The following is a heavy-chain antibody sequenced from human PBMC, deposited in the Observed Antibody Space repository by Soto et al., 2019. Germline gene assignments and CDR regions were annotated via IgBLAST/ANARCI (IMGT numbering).Heavy chain of an antibody. J-gene: IGHJ5*02. CDR1: GYTFTSYY. D-gene: IGHD3-16*01. Sequence: ASVKVSCKASGYTFTSYYMHWVRQAPGQGLEWMGIINPSGGSTSYAQKFQGRVTMTRDASTSTVYMELSSLRSEDTAVYYCARDGLTFGGGELENRFDPWGQGTQVTVSS. CDR2: INPSGGST. V-gene: IGHV1-46*03. CDR3: ARDGLTFGGGELENRFDP.